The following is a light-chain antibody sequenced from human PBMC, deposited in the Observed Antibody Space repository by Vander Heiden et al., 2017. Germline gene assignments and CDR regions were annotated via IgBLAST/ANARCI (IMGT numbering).Light chain of an antibody. J-gene: IGLJ3*02. CDR2: DVS. V-gene: IGLV2-11*01. CDR1: SSDVGGSNS. Sequence: VTISCTGTSSDVGGSNSVSWYQQHPGKAPKLMIYDVSKRPSGVPDRFSGSKSGNTASLTISGLQAEDEADYYCCSYAGSYTWVFGGGTKLTVL. CDR3: CSYAGSYTWV.